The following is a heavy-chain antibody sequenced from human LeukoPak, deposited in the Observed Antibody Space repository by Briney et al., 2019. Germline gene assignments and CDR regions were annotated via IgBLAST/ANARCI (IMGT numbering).Heavy chain of an antibody. V-gene: IGHV4-30-4*08. CDR1: GGSISSGDYY. J-gene: IGHJ6*03. CDR3: RGSARPHYNYYMDV. Sequence: SQTLSLTCTVSGGSISSGDYYWSWIRQPPGKGLEWIGYIYYSGSTYYNPSLKSRVTISVDTPKNQFSLKVSSVTTADAAVYYCRGSARPHYNYYMDVWGKGTTVTVSS. CDR2: IYYSGST. D-gene: IGHD6-6*01.